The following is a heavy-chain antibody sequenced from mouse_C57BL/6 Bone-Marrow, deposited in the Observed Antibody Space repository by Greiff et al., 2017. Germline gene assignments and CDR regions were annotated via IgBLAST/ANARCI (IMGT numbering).Heavy chain of an antibody. J-gene: IGHJ1*03. CDR1: GYTFTSYW. V-gene: IGHV1-69*01. Sequence: QVQLQQPGAELVMPGASVKLSCKASGYTFTSYWMHWVKQRPGPGLEWIGEIDPSDSYTNYNQKFKSKSTLTVDKSSSTAYMQLSSLTSEDSAVYYCARPYYSNYWYFDVWGTGTTVTVSS. CDR3: ARPYYSNYWYFDV. CDR2: IDPSDSYT. D-gene: IGHD2-5*01.